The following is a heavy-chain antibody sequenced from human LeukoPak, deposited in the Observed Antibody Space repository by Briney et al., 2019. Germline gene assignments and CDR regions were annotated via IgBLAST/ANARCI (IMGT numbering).Heavy chain of an antibody. CDR2: ISYDGSNK. CDR1: GFTFSSYG. J-gene: IGHJ4*02. D-gene: IGHD1-7*01. Sequence: PGGSLRLSCAASGFTFSSYGMHWVRQAPGKGLEWVAVISYDGSNKYYADSVKGRFTISRDNSKNTLYLQMNSLRAEDTAVYYCAKVPGRYNWNYYNYFDYWGQGTLVTVSS. CDR3: AKVPGRYNWNYYNYFDY. V-gene: IGHV3-30*18.